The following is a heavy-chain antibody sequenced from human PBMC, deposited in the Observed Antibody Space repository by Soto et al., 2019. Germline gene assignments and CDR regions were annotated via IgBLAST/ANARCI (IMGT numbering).Heavy chain of an antibody. D-gene: IGHD2-2*01. V-gene: IGHV3-23*01. CDR2: ISGYGDST. Sequence: GSLRLSCAASGLTFSSYAMSWVRQAPGKGLEWVSAISGYGDSTYYADSVKGRFTISRDNSKNTLYLQMNSLRAEDTAVYYCAKSGYCSSTSCYGYYYYGLDVWGQGTTVTVS. CDR1: GLTFSSYA. J-gene: IGHJ6*02. CDR3: AKSGYCSSTSCYGYYYYGLDV.